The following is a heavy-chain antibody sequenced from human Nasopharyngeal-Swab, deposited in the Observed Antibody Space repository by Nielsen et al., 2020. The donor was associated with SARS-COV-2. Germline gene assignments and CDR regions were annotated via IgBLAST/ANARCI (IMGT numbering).Heavy chain of an antibody. J-gene: IGHJ3*02. Sequence: GGSLRLSCAASGFTFSSYAMSWVRQAPGKGLDWVSAISGSGGSTYYADSVKGRFTISRDNSKNTLYLQMNSLRAEDTAVYYCAKDYYDSSGYHPDAFDIWGQGTMVTVSS. CDR2: ISGSGGST. V-gene: IGHV3-23*01. CDR1: GFTFSSYA. CDR3: AKDYYDSSGYHPDAFDI. D-gene: IGHD3-22*01.